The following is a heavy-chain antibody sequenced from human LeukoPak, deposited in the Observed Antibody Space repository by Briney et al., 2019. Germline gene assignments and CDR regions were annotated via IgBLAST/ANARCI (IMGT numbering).Heavy chain of an antibody. J-gene: IGHJ4*02. Sequence: GGSLRLSCAASGFTFSDYGIHWVRQAPGQGLEWVALIWYDGSKNYYADSVKGRFTISRDNTKNTLYLQLNSLRADDTAVYYCARARSSSSTFDLWGQGTLVTVSS. CDR3: ARARSSSSTFDL. CDR2: IWYDGSKN. D-gene: IGHD6-6*01. V-gene: IGHV3-33*01. CDR1: GFTFSDYG.